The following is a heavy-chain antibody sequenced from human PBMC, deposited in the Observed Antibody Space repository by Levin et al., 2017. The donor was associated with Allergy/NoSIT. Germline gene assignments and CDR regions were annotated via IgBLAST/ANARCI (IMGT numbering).Heavy chain of an antibody. V-gene: IGHV4-34*01. J-gene: IGHJ4*02. CDR1: GGSFSGYY. CDR3: ARGGGPWNKVGAYSGFDY. Sequence: SQTLSLTCAVYGGSFSGYYWSWIRQPPGKGLEWIGEINHSGSTNYNPSLKSRVTISVDTSKNQFSLKLSSVTAADTAVYYCARGGGPWNKVGAYSGFDYWGQGTLVTVSS. CDR2: INHSGST. D-gene: IGHD1-26*01.